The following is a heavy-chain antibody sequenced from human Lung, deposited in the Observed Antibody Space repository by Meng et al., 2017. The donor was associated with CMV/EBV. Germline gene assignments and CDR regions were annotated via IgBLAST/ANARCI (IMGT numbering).Heavy chain of an antibody. CDR1: GFMFSNNW. J-gene: IGHJ4*02. CDR2: ISQGGNEK. CDR3: ATTSNGFFYS. Sequence: SCEASGFMFSNNWMSWVRQAPGKGLEWVDNISQGGNEKYHVDSVRGRFTISRDNGNKSLSLQMNSLRVEDTALYYCATTSNGFFYSWGQGALVTVSS. D-gene: IGHD2-2*01. V-gene: IGHV3-7*01.